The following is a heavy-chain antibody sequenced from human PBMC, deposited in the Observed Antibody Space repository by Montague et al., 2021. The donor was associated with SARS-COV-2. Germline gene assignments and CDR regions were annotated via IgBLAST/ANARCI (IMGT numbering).Heavy chain of an antibody. Sequence: SETLSLTCSFSGGSIRSYYWSWIRLPPGKPLEWLGYIYYTGETTHNPSLKSRVTTSVDTSRSQFSLRLTSVTAAVTAVYFCARFWSGYVDKWSQGTLVTVSS. D-gene: IGHD3-3*01. V-gene: IGHV4-59*01. CDR3: ARFWSGYVDK. CDR2: IYYTGET. CDR1: GGSIRSYY. J-gene: IGHJ4*02.